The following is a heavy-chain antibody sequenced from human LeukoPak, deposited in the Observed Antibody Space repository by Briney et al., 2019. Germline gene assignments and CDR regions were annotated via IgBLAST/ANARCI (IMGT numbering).Heavy chain of an antibody. D-gene: IGHD3-22*01. Sequence: GGSLRLSCAASGFTFSSYWMHWVRQSPGKGLVWVSRINSDGSSTSYADSVKGRFTISRDNAKNTLYLQMNSLRAEDTAVYYCARETDTSGYYVDYWGQGTLVTVSS. V-gene: IGHV3-74*01. CDR1: GFTFSSYW. J-gene: IGHJ4*02. CDR2: INSDGSST. CDR3: ARETDTSGYYVDY.